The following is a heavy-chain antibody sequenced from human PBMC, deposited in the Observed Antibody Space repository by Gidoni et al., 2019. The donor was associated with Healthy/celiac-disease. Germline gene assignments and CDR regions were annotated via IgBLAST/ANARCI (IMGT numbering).Heavy chain of an antibody. CDR1: GFTFDDYA. CDR2: IGWNSGSI. V-gene: IGHV3-9*01. Sequence: EVQLVESGGGWVKPGRSLRLSGGASGFTFDDYAMHWVRQAPGKGLEWVSGIGWNSGSIGYADSVKGRFTISRDNAKNSLYLQMNSLRAEDTALYYCAKGRMATIDYWGQGTLVTVSS. CDR3: AKGRMATIDY. J-gene: IGHJ4*02. D-gene: IGHD5-12*01.